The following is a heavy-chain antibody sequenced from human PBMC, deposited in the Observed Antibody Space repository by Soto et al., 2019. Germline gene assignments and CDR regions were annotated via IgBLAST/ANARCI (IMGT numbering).Heavy chain of an antibody. J-gene: IGHJ6*02. D-gene: IGHD2-2*01. CDR2: LYPGDSNI. V-gene: IGHV5-51*01. CDR3: ARPVGGNSSGTSCYWETTLYMDV. CDR1: GYSFSNSW. Sequence: LKISCRGSGYSFSNSWIGWVRQMPGKGLELMGILYPGDSNIRYSPSFQGQVTISADKSIGTAYLHWSSLKASDTAMYYWARPVGGNSSGTSCYWETTLYMDVWGHGTTVTVSS.